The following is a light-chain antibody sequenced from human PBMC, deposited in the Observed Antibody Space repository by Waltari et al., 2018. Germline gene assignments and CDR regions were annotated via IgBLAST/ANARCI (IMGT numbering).Light chain of an antibody. J-gene: IGLJ2*01. V-gene: IGLV3-21*04. Sequence: SDVLTQPPSVSLAPGKTARITCGENNIGSNSVHWYQQKPGQAPVLAIYYDTDRPSGIPERFSGSNSGSTATLTISRVEAGDEADYYCQVWDGSSDHVLFGGGTKLTVL. CDR3: QVWDGSSDHVL. CDR1: NIGSNS. CDR2: YDT.